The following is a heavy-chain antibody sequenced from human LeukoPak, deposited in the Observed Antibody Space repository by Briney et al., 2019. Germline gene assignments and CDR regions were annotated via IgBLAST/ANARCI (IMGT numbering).Heavy chain of an antibody. J-gene: IGHJ6*03. Sequence: GASVKVSCKASGGTFSSYAISWVRQAPGQGLEWMGGITPIFGTANYAQKFQGRVTITADESTGTAYMELSSLRSEDTAVYYCARGLAAAGQGRYYYYYYYMDVWGKGTTVTVSS. D-gene: IGHD6-13*01. CDR3: ARGLAAAGQGRYYYYYYYMDV. CDR2: ITPIFGTA. CDR1: GGTFSSYA. V-gene: IGHV1-69*13.